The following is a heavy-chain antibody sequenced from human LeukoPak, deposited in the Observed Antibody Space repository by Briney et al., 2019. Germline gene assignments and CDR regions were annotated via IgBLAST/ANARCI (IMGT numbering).Heavy chain of an antibody. V-gene: IGHV3-21*01. CDR3: ARGYCSNGVCYTTDAFDN. J-gene: IGHJ3*02. D-gene: IGHD2-8*01. CDR2: IRRSSSPI. Sequence: GGSLRLSCAASGFTFGSYTMNWVRQAPGKGLERVSFIRRSSSPIYYADSVKGRFTISRDNAKNSLYLQMNTLRAEDTAVYYCARGYCSNGVCYTTDAFDNWGQGTMVTVSS. CDR1: GFTFGSYT.